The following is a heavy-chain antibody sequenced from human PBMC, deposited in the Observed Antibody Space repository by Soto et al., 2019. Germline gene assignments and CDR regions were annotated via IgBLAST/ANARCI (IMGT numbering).Heavy chain of an antibody. CDR3: ARRYDYIWGSYFDY. D-gene: IGHD3-16*01. CDR2: IYYSGST. V-gene: IGHV4-39*01. CDR1: GGSISSSSYY. Sequence: QLQLQESGPGLVKPSETLSLTCTVSGGSISSSSYYWGWIRQPPGKGLEWIGSIYYSGSTYYNPSLKSRVTISVDTSKNQFSLKLSSVTAADTAVYYCARRYDYIWGSYFDYWGQGTLVTVSS. J-gene: IGHJ4*02.